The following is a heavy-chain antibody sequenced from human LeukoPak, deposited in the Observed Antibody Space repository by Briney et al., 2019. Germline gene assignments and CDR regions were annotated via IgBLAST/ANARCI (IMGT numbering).Heavy chain of an antibody. Sequence: ASVKGSCKASGYTFTGYYMHWVRQAPGQGLVWMGWINPNSGGTNYAQKFQGRVTMTRDTSISTAYMELSRLRSDDTAVYYCARGPPLDPITSDYYGMDVWGQGTTVTVSS. CDR1: GYTFTGYY. CDR3: ARGPPLDPITSDYYGMDV. V-gene: IGHV1-2*02. CDR2: INPNSGGT. J-gene: IGHJ6*02. D-gene: IGHD1-14*01.